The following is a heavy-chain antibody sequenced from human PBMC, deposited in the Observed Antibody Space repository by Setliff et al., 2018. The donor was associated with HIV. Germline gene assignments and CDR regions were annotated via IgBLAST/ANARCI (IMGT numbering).Heavy chain of an antibody. CDR3: AKSGVRPHPSHDYYYYGMDV. D-gene: IGHD1-1*01. CDR1: AFTFSSYG. CDR2: IWYDGSNK. V-gene: IGHV3-33*06. Sequence: GGSLRLSCAASAFTFSSYGMHWVRQAPGKGLEWVAVIWYDGSNKYYADSVKGRFTISRDNSKNMLYLQMNSLRAEDTAVYYCAKSGVRPHPSHDYYYYGMDVWGQGTTVTVSS. J-gene: IGHJ6*02.